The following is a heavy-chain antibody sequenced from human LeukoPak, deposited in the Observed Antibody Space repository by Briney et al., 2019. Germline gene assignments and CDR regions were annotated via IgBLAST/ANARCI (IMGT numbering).Heavy chain of an antibody. Sequence: SETLSLTCTVSGGSISSYYWSWIRQPPGKGLEWIGYIYYSGSTNYNPSLKSRVTISVDTSKNQFSLKLSSVTAADTAVYYCASFGYCSSISCYARFDYWGQGTLVTVSS. D-gene: IGHD2-2*01. V-gene: IGHV4-59*01. CDR1: GGSISSYY. J-gene: IGHJ4*02. CDR3: ASFGYCSSISCYARFDY. CDR2: IYYSGST.